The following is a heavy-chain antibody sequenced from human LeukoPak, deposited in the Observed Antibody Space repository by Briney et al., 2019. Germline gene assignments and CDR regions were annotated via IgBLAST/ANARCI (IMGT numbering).Heavy chain of an antibody. J-gene: IGHJ4*02. Sequence: ASVKVSCKASGYTFTGYYMHWVRQAPGQGLEWMGWINPDSGGTNYAQKFQGRVTMTRDTSISTAYMELSRLRSDDTAVYYCASSIVVVITNALDYWGQGTLVTVSS. CDR3: ASSIVVVITNALDY. CDR1: GYTFTGYY. D-gene: IGHD3-22*01. CDR2: INPDSGGT. V-gene: IGHV1-2*02.